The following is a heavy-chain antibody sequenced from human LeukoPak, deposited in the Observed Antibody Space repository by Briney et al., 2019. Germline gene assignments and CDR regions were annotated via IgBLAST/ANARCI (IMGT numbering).Heavy chain of an antibody. CDR1: GGSLNDYL. V-gene: IGHV4-34*01. J-gene: IGHJ6*03. D-gene: IGHD4-17*01. Sequence: PSETLSLTCAVYGGSLNDYLWSWIRQPPGQGLEWIGEVGHSGTTNYNPSLKSRVTISVDTSKNQFSLKLSSVTAADTAVYYCASRARTTSPYYYYYMDVWGKGTTVTVSS. CDR2: VGHSGTT. CDR3: ASRARTTSPYYYYYMDV.